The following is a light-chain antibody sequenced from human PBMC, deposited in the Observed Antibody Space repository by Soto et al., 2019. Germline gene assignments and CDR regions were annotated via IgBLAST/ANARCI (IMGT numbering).Light chain of an antibody. CDR3: QQLFDYPIT. CDR1: QVISTS. CDR2: AAS. Sequence: DIQLSQSQSFLSPSVGESLKITCRASQVISTSLAWYQVKKGKPPKLLIYAASTLESGVPSRFRATVSGTEFSLTITRLQPEDFETYYCQQLFDYPITFGQGTRLEIK. V-gene: IGKV1-9*01. J-gene: IGKJ5*01.